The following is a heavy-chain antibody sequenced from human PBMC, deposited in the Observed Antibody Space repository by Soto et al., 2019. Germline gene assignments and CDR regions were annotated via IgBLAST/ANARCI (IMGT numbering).Heavy chain of an antibody. V-gene: IGHV1-18*01. Sequence: ASVKVSCKASGYTFTSYGISWARQAPGQGLEWMGWISAYNGNTNYAQKFQGRVTITRDTSASTAYMELSSLRSEDTAVYYCARGITLPTPLDYWGQGTLVTVSS. D-gene: IGHD1-20*01. CDR3: ARGITLPTPLDY. CDR2: ISAYNGNT. J-gene: IGHJ4*02. CDR1: GYTFTSYG.